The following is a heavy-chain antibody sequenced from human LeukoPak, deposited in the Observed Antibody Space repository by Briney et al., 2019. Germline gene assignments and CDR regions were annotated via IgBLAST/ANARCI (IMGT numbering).Heavy chain of an antibody. Sequence: SGTLSLTCDVSGSSPNWWAWVRQPPGKGLEWIGSIYYSGSTYYNPSLKSRVTISVDTSKNQFSLKLSSVTAADTAVYYCAREYSSSWYYFDYWGQGTLVTVSS. V-gene: IGHV4-4*02. J-gene: IGHJ4*02. CDR1: GSSPNW. CDR2: IYYSGST. D-gene: IGHD6-13*01. CDR3: AREYSSSWYYFDY.